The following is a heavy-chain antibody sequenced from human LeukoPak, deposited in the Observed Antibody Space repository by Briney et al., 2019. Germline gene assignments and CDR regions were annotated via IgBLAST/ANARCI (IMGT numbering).Heavy chain of an antibody. CDR1: GFTFDDYG. CDR3: ASAMTTVTAYYYYYMDV. CDR2: INWNGGST. V-gene: IGHV3-20*04. Sequence: PGGSLRLSCAASGFTFDDYGMSWVRQAPGKGLEWVSGINWNGGSTGYADSVKGRFTISRDNAKNSLYLQMNSLRAEDTALYYCASAMTTVTAYYYYYMDVWGKGTTVTVSS. J-gene: IGHJ6*03. D-gene: IGHD4-17*01.